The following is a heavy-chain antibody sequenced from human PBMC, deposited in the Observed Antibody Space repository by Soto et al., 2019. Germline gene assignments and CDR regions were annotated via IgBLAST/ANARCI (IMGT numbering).Heavy chain of an antibody. CDR3: AREVTTPGV. CDR2: ISDSGSTI. Sequence: PGGSLRLSCAASGFIFSSYEVNWVRQAPGKGLEWISYISDSGSTIYYADSVKGRFTISRDNAKKSLYLQMNGLRAEDTAVYYCAREVTTPGVWGQGTTVTVSS. V-gene: IGHV3-48*03. D-gene: IGHD3-3*01. CDR1: GFIFSSYE. J-gene: IGHJ6*02.